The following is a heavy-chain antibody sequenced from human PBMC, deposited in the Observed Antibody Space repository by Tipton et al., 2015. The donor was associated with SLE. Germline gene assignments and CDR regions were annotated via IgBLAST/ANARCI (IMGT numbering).Heavy chain of an antibody. CDR1: GFSVSSGY. D-gene: IGHD3-10*01. J-gene: IGHJ4*02. CDR3: AGDGGSGSLNYFDS. V-gene: IGHV3-66*02. CDR2: LYSDTTT. Sequence: GSLRLSCAASGFSVSSGYMIWVRQAPGKGLEWVSVLYSDTTTYYADSVKGRFTISRDNSKNTLYLQMISLRAEDTAVYFCAGDGGSGSLNYFDSWGQGTLVTVSS.